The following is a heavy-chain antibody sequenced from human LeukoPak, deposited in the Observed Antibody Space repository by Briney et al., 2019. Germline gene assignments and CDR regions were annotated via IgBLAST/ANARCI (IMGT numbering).Heavy chain of an antibody. J-gene: IGHJ4*02. D-gene: IGHD3-22*01. Sequence: SVKVSCKASGGTFSSYAISWVRQAPGQGLEWMGGIIPIFGTANYAQKFLGRVTITADESTSTAYMELSSLRSEDTAVYYCARRYHDYYDSSGYLYYFDYWGQGTLVTVSS. CDR3: ARRYHDYYDSSGYLYYFDY. CDR2: IIPIFGTA. V-gene: IGHV1-69*01. CDR1: GGTFSSYA.